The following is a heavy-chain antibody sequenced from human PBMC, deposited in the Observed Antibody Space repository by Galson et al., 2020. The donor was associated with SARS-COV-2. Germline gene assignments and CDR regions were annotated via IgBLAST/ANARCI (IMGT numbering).Heavy chain of an antibody. J-gene: IGHJ4*02. Sequence: SETLSLTCTVSGGSTSSHYWSWIRQPPGKGLEWIGYIYYSGSTNYNPSLKSRVTISVDTSKNQFSLKLSSVTAADTAVYYCARGLLTYYDFWSGYYTGTYFDYWGQGTLVTVSS. CDR3: ARGLLTYYDFWSGYYTGTYFDY. V-gene: IGHV4-59*11. CDR2: IYYSGST. D-gene: IGHD3-3*01. CDR1: GGSTSSHY.